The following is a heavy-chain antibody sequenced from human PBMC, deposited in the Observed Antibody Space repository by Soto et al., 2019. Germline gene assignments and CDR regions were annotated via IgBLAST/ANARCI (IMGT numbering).Heavy chain of an antibody. CDR3: ARSIAAPVNLDS. D-gene: IGHD6-6*01. J-gene: IGHJ4*02. Sequence: ASVKVSWKASGYTFTSYGISCVRQAPGQGLEWMGWISAYNGNTNYAQTLQGRVTMTTDTSTSTAYMELRSRRSAATAVYYCARSIAAPVNLDSWGKGTLFTASP. V-gene: IGHV1-18*01. CDR2: ISAYNGNT. CDR1: GYTFTSYG.